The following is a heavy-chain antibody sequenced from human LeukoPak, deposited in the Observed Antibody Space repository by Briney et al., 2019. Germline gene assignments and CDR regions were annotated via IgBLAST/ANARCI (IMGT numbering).Heavy chain of an antibody. Sequence: GGSLRLSCAASGFTFSSYWMSWVRQAPGKGLEWVANIKQDGSEKYYVDSVKGRFTISRDNAKNSLYLQMNSLRAEDTAVYYCARRRSGYSSGWYPRYFDLWGRGTLVTVSS. CDR2: IKQDGSEK. J-gene: IGHJ2*01. V-gene: IGHV3-7*01. CDR1: GFTFSSYW. CDR3: ARRRSGYSSGWYPRYFDL. D-gene: IGHD6-19*01.